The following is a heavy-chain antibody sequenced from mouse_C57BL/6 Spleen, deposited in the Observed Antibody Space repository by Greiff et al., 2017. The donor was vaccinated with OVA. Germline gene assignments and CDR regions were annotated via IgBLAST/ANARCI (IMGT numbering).Heavy chain of an antibody. CDR3: ASLGIYYDYDGGVFDY. Sequence: QVQLQQPGAELVRPGSSVKLSCKASGYTFTSYWMHWVKQRPIQGLEWIGNIDPSDSETHYNQKFKDKATLTVDKSSSTAYMQLSSLTSEDSAVYYCASLGIYYDYDGGVFDYWGQGTTLTVSS. D-gene: IGHD2-4*01. CDR1: GYTFTSYW. CDR2: IDPSDSET. J-gene: IGHJ2*01. V-gene: IGHV1-52*01.